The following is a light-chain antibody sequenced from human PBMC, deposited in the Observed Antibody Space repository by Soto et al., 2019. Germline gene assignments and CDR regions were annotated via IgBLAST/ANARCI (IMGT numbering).Light chain of an antibody. CDR1: QSISYW. J-gene: IGKJ1*01. CDR2: KAS. V-gene: IGKV1-5*03. CDR3: QQYDNYWT. Sequence: DIQMTQSPSTLSASVGDRVTITCRASQSISYWLAWYQQKPGKAPNLLIYKASTLASGVPSRFSGSGSGTEFTLTISSLQADDFATYFCQQYDNYWTFCQGTKVEIK.